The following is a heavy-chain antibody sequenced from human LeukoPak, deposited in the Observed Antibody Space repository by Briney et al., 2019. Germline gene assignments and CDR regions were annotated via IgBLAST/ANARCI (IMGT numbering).Heavy chain of an antibody. D-gene: IGHD2-2*01. Sequence: ASVKVSCKASGGTFSSYAISWVRQAPGQGLEWMGRIIPILGIANYAQKFQGRVTITADKSTSTAYMELSSLRSEDTAVYYCARSDCSSTSCLDRFDPWGQGTLVTVSS. CDR2: IIPILGIA. CDR3: ARSDCSSTSCLDRFDP. J-gene: IGHJ5*02. V-gene: IGHV1-69*04. CDR1: GGTFSSYA.